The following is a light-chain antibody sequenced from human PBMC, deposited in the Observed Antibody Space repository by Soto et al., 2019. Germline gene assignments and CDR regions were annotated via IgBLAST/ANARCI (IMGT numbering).Light chain of an antibody. J-gene: IGLJ1*01. Sequence: QSVLTQPASVSGSPGQSITISCTGSSSDISNYNYVSWYQQYPGKAPRLIISEVSTRPSGVSNRFSGSKSGSTASLTISGLQAADEADYYYTSYTTSSTYVFGTGTKVTVL. CDR1: SSDISNYNY. CDR3: TSYTTSSTYV. V-gene: IGLV2-14*01. CDR2: EVS.